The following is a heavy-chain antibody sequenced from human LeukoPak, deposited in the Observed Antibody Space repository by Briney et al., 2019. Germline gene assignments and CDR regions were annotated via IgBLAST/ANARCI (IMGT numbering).Heavy chain of an antibody. CDR2: INPSGGST. V-gene: IGHV1-46*01. D-gene: IGHD2-21*02. CDR3: ARQVKIVVVTATFDY. J-gene: IGHJ4*02. CDR1: GYTFTSYY. Sequence: AASVKVSCKASGYTFTSYYMHWLRQAPGQGLVWMGIINPSGGSTSYAQKFQGRVTMTRDTSTSTVYMELSSLGSEDTAVYYCARQVKIVVVTATFDYWGQGTLVAVSS.